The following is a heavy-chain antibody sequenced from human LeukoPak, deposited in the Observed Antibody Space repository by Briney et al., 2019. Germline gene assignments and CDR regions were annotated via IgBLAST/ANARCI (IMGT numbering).Heavy chain of an antibody. Sequence: GGSLGLSCAAFGFTFSSYWMHWVRQAPGKGLVWVSRINSDGSSTSYADSVKGRFTISRDNAKNTLYLQMNSLRDEDTAVYYCARVWHCTSTSCYDYWGQGTLVTVSS. D-gene: IGHD2-2*01. J-gene: IGHJ4*02. V-gene: IGHV3-74*01. CDR2: INSDGSST. CDR1: GFTFSSYW. CDR3: ARVWHCTSTSCYDY.